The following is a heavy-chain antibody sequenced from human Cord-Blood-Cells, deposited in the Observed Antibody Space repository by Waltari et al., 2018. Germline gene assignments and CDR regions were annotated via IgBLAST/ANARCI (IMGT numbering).Heavy chain of an antibody. CDR1: GDSVSSNSAA. V-gene: IGHV6-1*01. Sequence: QVQLQQSGPGLVKPSQTLPPTCAISGDSVSSNSAAWNRIRQSPSRGLEWLGRTYYRSKWYNDYAVSVKSRITINPDTSKNQFSLQLNSVTPEDTAVYYCARGKIAARGLYYYYGMDVWGQGTTVTVSS. CDR3: ARGKIAARGLYYYYGMDV. D-gene: IGHD6-6*01. CDR2: TYYRSKWYN. J-gene: IGHJ6*02.